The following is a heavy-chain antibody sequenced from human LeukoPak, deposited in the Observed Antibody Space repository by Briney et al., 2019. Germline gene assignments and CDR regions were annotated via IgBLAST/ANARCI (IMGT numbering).Heavy chain of an antibody. Sequence: GGSLRLSCAASGFTFSSYEMNWVRQAPGKGLEWVSYISSSGSTIYYADSVKGRFTISRDNAKNSLYLQMNSLRAEDTAVYYCARGAGGSGSSLIGDYYFDYWGQGTLVTVSS. CDR2: ISSSGSTI. CDR1: GFTFSSYE. J-gene: IGHJ4*02. CDR3: ARGAGGSGSSLIGDYYFDY. D-gene: IGHD3-10*01. V-gene: IGHV3-48*03.